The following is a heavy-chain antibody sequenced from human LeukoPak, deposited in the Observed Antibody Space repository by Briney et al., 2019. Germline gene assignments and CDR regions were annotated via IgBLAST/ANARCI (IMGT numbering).Heavy chain of an antibody. J-gene: IGHJ4*02. CDR3: ARGSLGATPTNYFDY. Sequence: PGGSLRLSCAASGFTFDSYVVHWVRQAPGKGLEWVAAISYDGGKKYYADSVKGRFTISRDNFKNTLYLQMNSLGTDDTAVYYCARGSLGATPTNYFDYWGQGTLVTVSS. CDR1: GFTFDSYV. D-gene: IGHD1-1*01. CDR2: ISYDGGKK. V-gene: IGHV3-30*04.